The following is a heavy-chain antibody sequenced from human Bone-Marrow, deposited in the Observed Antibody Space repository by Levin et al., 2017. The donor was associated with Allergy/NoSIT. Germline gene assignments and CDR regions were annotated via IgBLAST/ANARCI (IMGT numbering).Heavy chain of an antibody. CDR3: ARDYRDQLNDYDFWSGYPYYYYGMDV. Sequence: ASVKVSCKASGYTFTSYGISWVRQAPGQGLEWMGWISAYNGNTNYAQKLQGRVTMTTDTSTSTAYMELRSLRSDDTAVYYCARDYRDQLNDYDFWSGYPYYYYGMDVWGQGTTVTVSS. CDR2: ISAYNGNT. V-gene: IGHV1-18*01. CDR1: GYTFTSYG. D-gene: IGHD3-3*01. J-gene: IGHJ6*02.